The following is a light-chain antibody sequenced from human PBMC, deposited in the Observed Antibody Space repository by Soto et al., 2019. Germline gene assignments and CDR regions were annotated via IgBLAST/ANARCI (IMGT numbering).Light chain of an antibody. CDR3: QQYNNWPPLMYT. Sequence: EIVMTQSPATLSVSPGERATLSCRASQSVSSNLAWYQQKTGQAPRLLIYGASTRSTGIPARFSGSGSGTEFTRTIRSLQSEDFAVYYCQQYNNWPPLMYTFGQGTKLEIK. CDR1: QSVSSN. V-gene: IGKV3-15*01. CDR2: GAS. J-gene: IGKJ2*01.